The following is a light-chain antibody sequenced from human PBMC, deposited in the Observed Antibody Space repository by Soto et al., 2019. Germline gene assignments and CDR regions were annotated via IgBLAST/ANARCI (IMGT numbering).Light chain of an antibody. CDR3: CSYAGSYTDVV. V-gene: IGLV1-40*01. J-gene: IGLJ2*01. Sequence: QSVLTQPPSVSGAPGQRVTISCTGSSSNIGAGYDVHWYQQLPGTAPKLLIYGNSNRPSGVPDRFSGSKSGTSASLAITGLQAEDEADYYCCSYAGSYTDVVFGGGTQLTVL. CDR2: GNS. CDR1: SSNIGAGYD.